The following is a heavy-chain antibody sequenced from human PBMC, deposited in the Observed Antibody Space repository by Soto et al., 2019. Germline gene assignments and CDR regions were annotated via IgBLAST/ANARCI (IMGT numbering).Heavy chain of an antibody. V-gene: IGHV3-30-3*01. CDR3: ARSLWSPYFYYGLDV. J-gene: IGHJ6*02. D-gene: IGHD2-21*01. CDR1: GFTFTSYE. CDR2: ISYDGGNK. Sequence: GGSLRLSCAASGFTFTSYEMHWVRQAPGKGLEWVAIISYDGGNKYYADSVKGRFIMSRDNSKNTLDLQMNSLRVGDTAVYFCARSLWSPYFYYGLDVWGHGTTVTVSS.